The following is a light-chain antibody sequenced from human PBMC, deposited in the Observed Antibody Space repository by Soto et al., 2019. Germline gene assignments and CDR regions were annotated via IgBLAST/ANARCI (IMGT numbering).Light chain of an antibody. CDR3: QQYNSYSWT. CDR2: DAS. Sequence: DIQMTQSPSTLSASVGDRVTITCRASQSFSSWLAWYQQKPGKAPKLLIYDASSLESGVPSRFSGSGSGTEFTLNISSLQPDDFATYYCQQYNSYSWTFGQGTKVEIK. V-gene: IGKV1-5*01. CDR1: QSFSSW. J-gene: IGKJ1*01.